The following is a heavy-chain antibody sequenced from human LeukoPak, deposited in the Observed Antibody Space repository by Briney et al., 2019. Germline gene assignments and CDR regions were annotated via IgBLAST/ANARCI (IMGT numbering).Heavy chain of an antibody. J-gene: IGHJ6*03. CDR1: GFTFSNYA. CDR2: ISYDGSNK. CDR3: ARDTAAADEYYMDV. V-gene: IGHV3-30*04. D-gene: IGHD6-13*01. Sequence: PGRSLRLSCAASGFTFSNYAMHWVRQAPGKGLEWVAVISYDGSNKYYADSVRGRFTISRDNSKNTLYLQMNSLRVEDTAVYYCARDTAAADEYYMDVWGKGTTVTVSS.